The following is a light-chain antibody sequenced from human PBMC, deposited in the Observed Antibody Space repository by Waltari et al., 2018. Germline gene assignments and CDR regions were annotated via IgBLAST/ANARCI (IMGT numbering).Light chain of an antibody. CDR1: SGHSSYA. CDR3: QTWGTGIRV. Sequence: QLVLTQSPSASASLGASVKPTCTLSSGHSSYAIPWHPQQPEKGPRYLMKLNRDGSDSKGDGIRDRSSGSSSGAARYLTISSLQSEGEADYYCQTWGTGIRVFGGGTKLTVL. J-gene: IGLJ3*02. CDR2: LNRDGSD. V-gene: IGLV4-69*01.